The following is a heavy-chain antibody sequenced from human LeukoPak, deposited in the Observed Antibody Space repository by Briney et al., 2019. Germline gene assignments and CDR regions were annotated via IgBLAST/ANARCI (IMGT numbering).Heavy chain of an antibody. Sequence: SETLSLTCIVSDASISNKIYYWGWIRQPPGKGLEWIGSIYYTGSTYHNPSLWSRVSASVDVSKNQFSLNLRSVTAADTAVYYCARLPKDSSGFCSDGRCWVYWSQGTLVTVSS. V-gene: IGHV4-39*07. CDR1: DASISNKIYY. D-gene: IGHD2-15*01. J-gene: IGHJ4*02. CDR2: IYYTGST. CDR3: ARLPKDSSGFCSDGRCWVY.